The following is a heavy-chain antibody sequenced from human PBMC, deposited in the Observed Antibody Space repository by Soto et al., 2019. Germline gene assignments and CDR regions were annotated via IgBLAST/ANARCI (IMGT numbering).Heavy chain of an antibody. CDR3: ARGLSSAAYLDY. Sequence: QLQLQESGPGLVKPSETLSLTCTVTGGPISSSGDYWGWVRQTPGKGLEWIGTISNSGSTYYNPSVMSRVTISGDTAKKQCALRLISVTAADTAVYYCARGLSSAAYLDYWGQGTLVTVSS. CDR2: ISNSGST. CDR1: GGPISSSGDY. D-gene: IGHD6-19*01. J-gene: IGHJ4*02. V-gene: IGHV4-39*01.